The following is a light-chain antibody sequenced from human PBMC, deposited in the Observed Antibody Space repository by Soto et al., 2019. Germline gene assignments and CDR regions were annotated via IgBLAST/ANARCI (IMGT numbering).Light chain of an antibody. Sequence: AIRMTQSPSSLSASTGDRVTITCRASQGISSYLAWYQQKPGKAPKLLIYAASTLQSGVPSRFSGSGSGTDFTLTISCLQSEDFATYSGQQYYSYPCTFGEGTKVEIK. CDR2: AAS. CDR3: QQYYSYPCT. CDR1: QGISSY. J-gene: IGKJ1*01. V-gene: IGKV1-8*01.